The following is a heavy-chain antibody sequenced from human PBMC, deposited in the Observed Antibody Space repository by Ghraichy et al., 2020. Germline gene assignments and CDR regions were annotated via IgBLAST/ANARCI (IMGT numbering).Heavy chain of an antibody. CDR2: INQDGSEK. D-gene: IGHD1-14*01. V-gene: IGHV3-7*03. Sequence: GGSLRLSCTASEFTFKIYWMSWVRQAPGKGLEWVANINQDGSEKNYVDSVKGRFSISRDNAKNSLDLQMNSLRAEDSAVYYCARGGYYCDYWGQGTLVTVSS. J-gene: IGHJ4*02. CDR1: EFTFKIYW. CDR3: ARGGYYCDY.